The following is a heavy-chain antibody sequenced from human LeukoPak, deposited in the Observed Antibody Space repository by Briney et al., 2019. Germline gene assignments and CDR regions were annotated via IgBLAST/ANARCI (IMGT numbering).Heavy chain of an antibody. CDR1: GYTFTVYY. CDR3: AREGVGSSSWYNFDP. CDR2: IHPNSGGT. Sequence: ASVKVSCKASGYTFTVYYMHWVRQDPGQGLEWMGGIHPNSGGTNYAQKFQGRVTITSDTSISTVYMELSRLRSDDTAVYYCAREGVGSSSWYNFDPWGQGTLVTVSS. D-gene: IGHD6-13*01. J-gene: IGHJ5*02. V-gene: IGHV1-2*02.